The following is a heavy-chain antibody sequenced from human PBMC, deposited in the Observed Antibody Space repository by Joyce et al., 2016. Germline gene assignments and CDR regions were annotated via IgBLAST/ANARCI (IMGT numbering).Heavy chain of an antibody. CDR2: ISYDGSKK. Sequence: QGQLVESGGGVVQPGRSLRFSCAASGFTFSNYGMHWVRQAPGKGLEWVAVISYDGSKKHYGDSVKGRFTISRDNSKNTLYLQMNSLRTEDTAVYFCAGGILTGYFDYWGQGTLVSVSS. D-gene: IGHD3-9*01. J-gene: IGHJ4*02. CDR3: AGGILTGYFDY. V-gene: IGHV3-30*03. CDR1: GFTFSNYG.